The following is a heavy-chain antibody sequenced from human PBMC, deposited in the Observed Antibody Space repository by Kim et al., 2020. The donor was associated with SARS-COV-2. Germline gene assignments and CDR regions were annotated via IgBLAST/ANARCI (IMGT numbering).Heavy chain of an antibody. Sequence: GGSLRLSCAASGFTFSSSSINSVRQAPGKGLEWVSYISSSSTTIKYADSVKGRFTISRDSAKNSLSLQMTSLRDEDTAVYYCARGYSSGNYYTWGQGTMVTVSS. J-gene: IGHJ3*02. D-gene: IGHD3-10*01. CDR3: ARGYSSGNYYT. V-gene: IGHV3-48*02. CDR1: GFTFSSSS. CDR2: ISSSSTTI.